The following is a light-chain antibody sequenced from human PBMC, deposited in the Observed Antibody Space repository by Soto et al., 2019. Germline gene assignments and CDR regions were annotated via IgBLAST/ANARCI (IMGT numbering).Light chain of an antibody. CDR1: QGIGSA. CDR2: DAS. V-gene: IGKV1-13*02. Sequence: AIQLTQSPSSLSASVGDRVTITCRASQGIGSALAWYQQKPGKAPKLLIYDASSLESGVPSRFSGSGSGTDFTLTISSLQPEDFATYYCQQSNVFGGGTKVDIK. CDR3: QQSNV. J-gene: IGKJ4*01.